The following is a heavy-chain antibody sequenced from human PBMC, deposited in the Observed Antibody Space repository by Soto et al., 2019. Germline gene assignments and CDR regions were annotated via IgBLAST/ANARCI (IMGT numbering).Heavy chain of an antibody. CDR3: ARHIEYYYDSSTGYYFDY. V-gene: IGHV5-51*01. CDR1: GYSFTSYW. J-gene: IGHJ4*02. D-gene: IGHD3-22*01. CDR2: IYPGDSDT. Sequence: GESLKISCKGSGYSFTSYWIGWVRQMPGKGLEWMGIIYPGDSDTRYSPSFQGQVTISADKSISTAYLQWSSLKASDTAMYYCARHIEYYYDSSTGYYFDYWGQGTLVTVSS.